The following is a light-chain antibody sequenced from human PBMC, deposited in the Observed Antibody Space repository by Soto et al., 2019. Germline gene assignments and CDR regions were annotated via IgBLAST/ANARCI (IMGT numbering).Light chain of an antibody. CDR3: SSYTSSSTLEV. Sequence: QSVLTQPASVSGSPGQSITISCTGTSSDDGCYNYVSWYQQHPGKAPKLMIYDVSNRPSGVSNRFSGSKSGNTASLTISGLQAEDEADYYCSSYTSSSTLEVFGTGTKVTVL. J-gene: IGLJ1*01. V-gene: IGLV2-14*01. CDR2: DVS. CDR1: SSDDGCYNY.